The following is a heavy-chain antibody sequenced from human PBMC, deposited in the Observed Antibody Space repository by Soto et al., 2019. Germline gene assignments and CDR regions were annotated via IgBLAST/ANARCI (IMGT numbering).Heavy chain of an antibody. CDR3: ARDRGYCSGGSGWPHFDS. CDR2: ISAYNGNT. V-gene: IGHV1-18*01. D-gene: IGHD2-15*01. CDR1: GYTFTSYG. Sequence: QVQLVQSGAEVKKPGASVKVSCKASGYTFTSYGISWVRQAPGQGLEWMGWISAYNGNTNYAQKLQGRVTMTTDTSTSTAYLELRSLRSNDTAVYYCARDRGYCSGGSGWPHFDSWGKGPWSPSPQ. J-gene: IGHJ4*03.